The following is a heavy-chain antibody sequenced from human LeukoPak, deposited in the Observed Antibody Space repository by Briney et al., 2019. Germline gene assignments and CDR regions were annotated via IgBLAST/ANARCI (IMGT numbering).Heavy chain of an antibody. J-gene: IGHJ4*02. CDR3: ARFIPWFGELLFGQYFDY. CDR1: GYSISSGHY. D-gene: IGHD3-10*01. V-gene: IGHV4-38-2*02. Sequence: PSETLSLTCTVSGYSISSGHYWGWIRQPPGKGLEWIGSMYHSGSTYYNPSLKSRVTISVDTSKNQFSLKLSSVTAADTAVYYCARFIPWFGELLFGQYFDYWGQGTLVTVSS. CDR2: MYHSGST.